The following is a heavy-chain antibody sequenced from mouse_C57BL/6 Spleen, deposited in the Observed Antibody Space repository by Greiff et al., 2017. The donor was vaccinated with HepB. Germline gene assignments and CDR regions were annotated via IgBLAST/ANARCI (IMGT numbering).Heavy chain of an antibody. D-gene: IGHD2-1*01. CDR3: APIYYGNYGGFAY. CDR1: GYTFTSYW. V-gene: IGHV1-50*01. J-gene: IGHJ3*01. Sequence: QVQLQQPGAELVKPGASVKLSCKASGYTFTSYWMQWVKQRPGQGLEWIGEIDPSDSYTNYNQKFKGKATLTVDTSSSTAYMQLSSLTSEDSAVYYCAPIYYGNYGGFAYWGQGTLVTVSA. CDR2: IDPSDSYT.